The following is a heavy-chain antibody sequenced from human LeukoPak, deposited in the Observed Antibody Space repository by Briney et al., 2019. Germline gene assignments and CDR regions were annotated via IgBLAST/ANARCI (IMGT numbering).Heavy chain of an antibody. Sequence: GGSLRLSCSASGFTFSSYEMNWVRQAPGKGLEWVSYISSSGSTIYYADSVKGRFTVSRDNAKNSLYLQMNSLRAEDAAVYYCARSVRGLAVASHFDYWGQGTLVTVS. J-gene: IGHJ4*02. CDR3: ARSVRGLAVASHFDY. D-gene: IGHD6-19*01. CDR2: ISSSGSTI. CDR1: GFTFSSYE. V-gene: IGHV3-48*03.